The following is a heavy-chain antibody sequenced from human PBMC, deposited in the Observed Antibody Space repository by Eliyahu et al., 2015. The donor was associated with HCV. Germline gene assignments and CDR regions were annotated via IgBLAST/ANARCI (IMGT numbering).Heavy chain of an antibody. V-gene: IGHV3-21*01. CDR1: GFXFSSYS. J-gene: IGHJ4*02. CDR3: ARDRELGYYFDY. D-gene: IGHD7-27*01. Sequence: EVQLVXSGGGLVXPGGSLRLSCAASGFXFSSYSMNWVRQAPGKGLEWVSSISSSSSYIYYADSVKGRFTISRDNAKNSLYLQMNSLRAEDTAVYYCARDRELGYYFDYWGQGTLVTVSS. CDR2: ISSSSSYI.